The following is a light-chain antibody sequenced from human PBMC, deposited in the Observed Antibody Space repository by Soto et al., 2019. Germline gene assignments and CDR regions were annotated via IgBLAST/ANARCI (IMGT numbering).Light chain of an antibody. CDR1: QSVSSSY. Sequence: EIVLTQSPGTLSLSPGERATLSCRASQSVSSSYLAWYQQKPGQAPRLLIYGASSRATGIPDRFSGSGSGTVFTLTISRLEPEDFAVYYCQQYGSLPKEFTFGPGTKVDIK. CDR2: GAS. V-gene: IGKV3-20*01. CDR3: QQYGSLPKEFT. J-gene: IGKJ3*01.